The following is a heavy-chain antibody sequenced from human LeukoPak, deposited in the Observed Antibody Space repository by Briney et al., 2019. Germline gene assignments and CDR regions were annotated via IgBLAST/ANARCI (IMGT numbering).Heavy chain of an antibody. J-gene: IGHJ3*02. CDR1: GFTFSSYG. D-gene: IGHD3-10*01. CDR2: IRYDGSNK. Sequence: QPGGSLRLSCAASGFTFSSYGMHWVRQAPGKGLGWVAFIRYDGSNKYYADSVKGRFTISRDNSKNTLYLQMNSLRAEDTAVYYCAKDLGELIPFDIWGQGTMATVSS. V-gene: IGHV3-30*02. CDR3: AKDLGELIPFDI.